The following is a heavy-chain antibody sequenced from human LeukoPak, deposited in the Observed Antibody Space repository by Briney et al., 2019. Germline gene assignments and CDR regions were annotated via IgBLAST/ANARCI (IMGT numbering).Heavy chain of an antibody. V-gene: IGHV3-53*01. CDR2: IYSGGTT. CDR3: ASRSGGDYPYFDY. CDR1: GFTVSSNY. Sequence: GGSLRLSCAASGFTVSSNYMSWVRQAPGKGLEWVSVIYSGGTTKYADSVKGRFTISRDNSKNTLYLQMNSLRVEDTALYYCASRSGGDYPYFDYRGQGTLVTVSS. J-gene: IGHJ4*02. D-gene: IGHD4-17*01.